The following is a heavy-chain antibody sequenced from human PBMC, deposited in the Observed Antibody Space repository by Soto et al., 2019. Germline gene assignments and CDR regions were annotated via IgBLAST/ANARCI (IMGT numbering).Heavy chain of an antibody. CDR3: ARSYSNSTSTYYFDY. Sequence: SETLSLTCTVSGGSISSGGYYWSWIRQHPGKGLEWIGYIYYSGSTYYNPSLKSRVTISVDTSKNQFSLKLSSVTAADTAVYYCARSYSNSTSTYYFDYWGQGTLVTVSS. J-gene: IGHJ4*02. D-gene: IGHD4-4*01. V-gene: IGHV4-31*03. CDR1: GGSISSGGYY. CDR2: IYYSGST.